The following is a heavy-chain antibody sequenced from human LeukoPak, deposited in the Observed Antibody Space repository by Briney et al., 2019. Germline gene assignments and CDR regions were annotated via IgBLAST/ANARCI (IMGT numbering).Heavy chain of an antibody. V-gene: IGHV3-7*01. D-gene: IGHD3-10*01. CDR1: GFTFSSYW. CDR3: ARGDGSDYYGSGSYGFDY. CDR2: IKQDGSEK. J-gene: IGHJ4*02. Sequence: GGSLRLSCAASGFTFSSYWMSWVRQAPGKGLEWVANIKQDGSEKYYVDSVKGRFTISRDNAKNSLYLQMNSLRAEDTAVYYCARGDGSDYYGSGSYGFDYWGQGTPVTVSS.